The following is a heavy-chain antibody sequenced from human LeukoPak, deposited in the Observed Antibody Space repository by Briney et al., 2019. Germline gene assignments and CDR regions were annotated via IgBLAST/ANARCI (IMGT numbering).Heavy chain of an antibody. D-gene: IGHD1-26*01. V-gene: IGHV4-39*07. Sequence: SETLSLTCTVSGGSISSSSYYWGWIRRPPGKGLEWIGSIYYSGSTYYNPSLKSRVTISVDTSKNQFSLKLSSVTAADTAVYYCARKFAVGATYGFDYWGQGTLVTVSS. CDR1: GGSISSSSYY. CDR2: IYYSGST. CDR3: ARKFAVGATYGFDY. J-gene: IGHJ4*02.